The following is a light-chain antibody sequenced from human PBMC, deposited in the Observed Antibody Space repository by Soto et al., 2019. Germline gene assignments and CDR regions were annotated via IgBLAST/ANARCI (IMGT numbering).Light chain of an antibody. J-gene: IGKJ1*01. CDR1: QNINNW. CDR3: QQYNSFPWT. V-gene: IGKV1-5*01. Sequence: DIQMAQSPSTLSTSIGDRVTITCRASQNINNWIAWYQQKPGKAPKFLIYDASTLESGVPSRFNGSRSETEFTLTIRNLQPDDFATYYCQQYNSFPWTFGLGTKVDIK. CDR2: DAS.